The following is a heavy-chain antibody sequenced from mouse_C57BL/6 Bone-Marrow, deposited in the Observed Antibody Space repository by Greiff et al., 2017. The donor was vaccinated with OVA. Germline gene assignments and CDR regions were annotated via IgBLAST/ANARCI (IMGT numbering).Heavy chain of an antibody. Sequence: QVQLQQSGAELMKPGASVKLSCKATGYTFTGYWIEWVKQRPGHGLEWIGEILPGSGSTNYTEKFKGKATITADTSSNTAYMHVSSLTTEDSAIYYCARREGGVWGTGTTVTVSS. CDR3: ARREGGV. CDR2: ILPGSGST. J-gene: IGHJ1*03. V-gene: IGHV1-9*01. CDR1: GYTFTGYW.